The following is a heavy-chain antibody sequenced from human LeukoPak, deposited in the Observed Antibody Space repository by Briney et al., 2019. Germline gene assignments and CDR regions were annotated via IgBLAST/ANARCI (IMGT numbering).Heavy chain of an antibody. CDR1: GFTFSNYA. CDR3: AKDLNMAAAHIRMDV. CDR2: ITSETIT. Sequence: GGSLRLSCAASGFTFSNYAMTWVRQAPGKGLEWVSTITSETITLYAHSVKGRFTVSRDNSKNTLHLQMNSLRADDTAIYYCAKDLNMAAAHIRMDVWAQGTTVTVSS. J-gene: IGHJ6*02. V-gene: IGHV3-23*01. D-gene: IGHD6-13*01.